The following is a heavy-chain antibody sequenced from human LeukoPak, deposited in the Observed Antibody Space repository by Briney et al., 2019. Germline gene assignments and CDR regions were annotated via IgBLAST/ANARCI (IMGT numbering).Heavy chain of an antibody. D-gene: IGHD6-19*01. Sequence: GGSLRLSCAASGFTVSSHYMSWVRQAPGKGLEWVSVIYGGGTTYYAESVKGRFTISRDNSKNTLYLQMNSLRAEDTAVYYCARGGQYSSGWFPYWGQGSLVSVSS. V-gene: IGHV3-66*01. CDR2: IYGGGTT. J-gene: IGHJ4*02. CDR3: ARGGQYSSGWFPY. CDR1: GFTVSSHY.